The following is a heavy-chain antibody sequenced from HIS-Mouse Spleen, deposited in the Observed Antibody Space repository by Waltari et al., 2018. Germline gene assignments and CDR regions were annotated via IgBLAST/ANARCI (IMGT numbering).Heavy chain of an antibody. CDR3: ARDLELDAFDI. Sequence: EVQLVESGGGLVQPGGSLRLSCAASGFTFSSYWMHWVRKAPGKGLVWVSRINRDGSSTSYADSVKGRFTISRDNAKNTLYLQMNSLRAEDTAVYYCARDLELDAFDIWGQGTMVTVSS. V-gene: IGHV3-74*01. CDR2: INRDGSST. D-gene: IGHD1-1*01. CDR1: GFTFSSYW. J-gene: IGHJ3*02.